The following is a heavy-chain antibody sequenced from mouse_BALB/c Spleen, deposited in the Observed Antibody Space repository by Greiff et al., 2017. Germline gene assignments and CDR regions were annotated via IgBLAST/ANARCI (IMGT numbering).Heavy chain of an antibody. CDR1: GFNIKDYY. V-gene: IGHV14-1*02. CDR2: IDPENGNT. Sequence: VQLQQSGAELVRPGALVKLSCKASGFNIKDYYMHWVKQRPEQGLEWIGWIDPENGNTIYDPKFQGKASITADTSSNTAYLQLSSLTSEDTAVYYCARRGYGSSYEAWFAYWGQGTLVTVSA. D-gene: IGHD1-1*01. J-gene: IGHJ3*01. CDR3: ARRGYGSSYEAWFAY.